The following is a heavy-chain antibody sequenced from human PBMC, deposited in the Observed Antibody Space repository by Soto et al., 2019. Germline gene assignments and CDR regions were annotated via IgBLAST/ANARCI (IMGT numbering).Heavy chain of an antibody. CDR2: ISAYNGNT. D-gene: IGHD2-2*01. Sequence: QVQLVQSGAEVKKPGASVKVSCKASGYTFTSYGISWVRQAPGQGREWMGWISAYNGNTNYAQKLQGRVTMTTDTSTSTAYMELRSLRSDDTAVYYCAREDIVLVPAASRYYYYGMDVWGQGTTVTVSS. V-gene: IGHV1-18*01. J-gene: IGHJ6*02. CDR3: AREDIVLVPAASRYYYYGMDV. CDR1: GYTFTSYG.